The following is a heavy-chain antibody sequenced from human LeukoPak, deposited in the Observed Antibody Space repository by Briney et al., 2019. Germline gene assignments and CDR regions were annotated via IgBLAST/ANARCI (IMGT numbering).Heavy chain of an antibody. CDR2: IRQDESER. Sequence: GSLRLSCEGSGFSFSSYWMTWVRQLPGKGPEWVANIRQDESERYFADSVKGRFTISRDNAKKSVYLHMSSLRAEDTALYYCARGRIEGFYWGQGILVTVSS. J-gene: IGHJ4*02. CDR3: ARGRIEGFY. V-gene: IGHV3-7*01. CDR1: GFSFSSYW. D-gene: IGHD2-15*01.